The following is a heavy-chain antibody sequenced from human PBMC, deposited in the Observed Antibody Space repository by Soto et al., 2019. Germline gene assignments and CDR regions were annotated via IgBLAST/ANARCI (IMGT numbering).Heavy chain of an antibody. V-gene: IGHV2-26*01. CDR1: GFSLSNARMG. CDR3: ARIGAAAAGIDY. Sequence: QVTLKESGPVLVKPTETLTLTCTVSGFSLSNARMGVSWIRQPPGKALEWLAHIFSNDEKSYSTSLKSRLTISKDTSKSQVVLTMTNMDPVDTATYYCARIGAAAAGIDYWGQGTLVTVSS. D-gene: IGHD6-13*01. J-gene: IGHJ4*02. CDR2: IFSNDEK.